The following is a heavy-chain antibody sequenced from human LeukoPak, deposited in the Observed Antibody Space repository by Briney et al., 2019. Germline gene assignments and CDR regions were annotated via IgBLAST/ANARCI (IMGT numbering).Heavy chain of an antibody. CDR3: ARVGVRIALQGSWFDP. J-gene: IGHJ5*02. Sequence: PSETLSLTCAVYGGSFSGYYWSWLRQPPGKGLEWIGEINHSGSTNYNPSLKSRVTISVDTSKNQFSLKLSSVTAADTAVYYCARVGVRIALQGSWFDPWGQGTLVTVSS. D-gene: IGHD3-10*01. CDR2: INHSGST. CDR1: GGSFSGYY. V-gene: IGHV4-34*01.